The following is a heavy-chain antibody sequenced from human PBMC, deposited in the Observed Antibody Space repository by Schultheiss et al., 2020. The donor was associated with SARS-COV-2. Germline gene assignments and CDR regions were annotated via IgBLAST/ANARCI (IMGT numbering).Heavy chain of an antibody. CDR3: ARADYGDPNTIWFDP. CDR2: IIPIFGTA. CDR1: GGTFSSYA. J-gene: IGHJ5*02. V-gene: IGHV1-69*06. D-gene: IGHD4-17*01. Sequence: SVKVSCKASGGTFSSYAISWVRQAPGQGLEWMGGIIPIFGTANYAQKFQGRVTITADKSTSTAYMELSSLRSEDTAVYYCARADYGDPNTIWFDPWGQGTLVTVSS.